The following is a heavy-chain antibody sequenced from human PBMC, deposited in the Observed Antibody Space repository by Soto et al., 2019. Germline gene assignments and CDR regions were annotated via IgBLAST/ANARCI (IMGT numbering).Heavy chain of an antibody. V-gene: IGHV3-11*01. J-gene: IGHJ4*01. CDR1: GFTFSDYY. Sequence: PGGSLRLSCAASGFTFSDYYMSWIRQAPGKGLEWVSYISSSGITIYSADSVKGRFTISRDNAKNSLYLQMNSLRAEDTTVYYCARVNSGHEKHLEYWGQGTLVTVSS. CDR3: ARVNSGHEKHLEY. CDR2: ISSSGITI. D-gene: IGHD5-12*01.